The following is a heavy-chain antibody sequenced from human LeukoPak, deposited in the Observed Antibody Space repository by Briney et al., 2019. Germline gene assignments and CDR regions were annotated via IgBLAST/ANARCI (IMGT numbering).Heavy chain of an antibody. CDR2: ISAYNGNT. CDR3: ARDYDFWSGQRYPDY. J-gene: IGHJ4*02. CDR1: GYTFNNYD. V-gene: IGHV1-18*01. D-gene: IGHD3-3*01. Sequence: ASVKVSCKASGYTFNNYDINWVRQAPGQGLEWMGWISAYNGNTNYAQKLQGRVTMTTDTSTSTAYMELRSLRSDDTAVYYCARDYDFWSGQRYPDYWGQGTLVTVSS.